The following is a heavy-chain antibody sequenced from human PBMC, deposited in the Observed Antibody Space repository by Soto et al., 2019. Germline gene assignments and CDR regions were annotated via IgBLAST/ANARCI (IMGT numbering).Heavy chain of an antibody. CDR2: ISSTSTYI. V-gene: IGHV3-21*01. CDR1: GITFSYNS. D-gene: IGHD1-26*01. CDR3: AKQGVGWEGDY. J-gene: IGHJ4*02. Sequence: GGSLRLSCAASGITFSYNSMKWVRQAPGKGLEWVSSISSTSTYIFYADSVKGRFTISRDNAKNSLYLQMNSLRAEDTAVYYWAKQGVGWEGDYWGQGTLVTVSS.